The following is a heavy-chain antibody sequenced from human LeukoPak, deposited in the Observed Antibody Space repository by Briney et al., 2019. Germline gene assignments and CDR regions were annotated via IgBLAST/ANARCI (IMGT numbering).Heavy chain of an antibody. CDR3: ARDLDGLAIFDY. J-gene: IGHJ4*02. CDR1: GFTFSSYE. Sequence: GGSLRLSCAASGFTFSSYEMNWVRQAPGKGLEWVSYISSSDSTIYYADSVKGRFTISRDNAKNSLYLQMNSLRAEDTAVYYCARDLDGLAIFDYWGQGTLVTVSS. V-gene: IGHV3-48*03. D-gene: IGHD3-10*01. CDR2: ISSSDSTI.